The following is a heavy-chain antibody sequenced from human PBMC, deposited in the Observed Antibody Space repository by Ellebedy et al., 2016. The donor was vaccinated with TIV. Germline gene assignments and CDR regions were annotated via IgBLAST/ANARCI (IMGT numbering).Heavy chain of an antibody. J-gene: IGHJ4*02. V-gene: IGHV4-59*08. CDR1: GGSISSYY. CDR2: IYYSGST. D-gene: IGHD2-15*01. Sequence: MPSETLSLTCTVSGGSISSYYWSRIRQPPGKGLEWIGYIYYSGSTNYNPSLNSRVTISVDTSKNQFSLKLSSVTAADTAVYYCASGEVVVSAAAGACFDYWGQGTLVTVSS. CDR3: ASGEVVVSAAAGACFDY.